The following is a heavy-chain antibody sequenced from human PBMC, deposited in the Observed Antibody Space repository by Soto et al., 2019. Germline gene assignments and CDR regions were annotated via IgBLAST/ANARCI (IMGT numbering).Heavy chain of an antibody. V-gene: IGHV1-69*12. Sequence: QVQLVQSGAEVKKPGSSVKVSCKASGGTFSSYAISWVRQAPGQGLEWKGGIIPIFGTANYAQKFQGRVTITADESTSTAYMELSSLRSEDTAVYYCARGQLGTQESRNYYYYGMDVWGQGTTVTVSS. J-gene: IGHJ6*02. CDR2: IIPIFGTA. D-gene: IGHD7-27*01. CDR3: ARGQLGTQESRNYYYYGMDV. CDR1: GGTFSSYA.